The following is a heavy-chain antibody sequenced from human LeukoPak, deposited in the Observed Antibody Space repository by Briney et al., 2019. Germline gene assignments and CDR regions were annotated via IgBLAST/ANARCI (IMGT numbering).Heavy chain of an antibody. V-gene: IGHV1-46*01. J-gene: IGHJ3*02. Sequence: ASVKVSFKASGYTFTTYYMHWVRQAPGQGLEWMGMINPSVGSTSYAPKFLGRVTMTRDTSISTAYMELSRLRSDDTAVYYCARDRGSLDAFDIWGQGKMVTVSS. D-gene: IGHD3-10*01. CDR1: GYTFTTYY. CDR3: ARDRGSLDAFDI. CDR2: INPSVGST.